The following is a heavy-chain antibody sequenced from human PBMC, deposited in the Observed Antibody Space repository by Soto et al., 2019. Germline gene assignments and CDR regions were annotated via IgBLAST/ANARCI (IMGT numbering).Heavy chain of an antibody. J-gene: IGHJ6*02. CDR1: GGTFSSYA. Sequence: SVKVSCKASGGTFSSYAISWVRQAPGQGLEWMGGIIPIFGTANYAQKFQGRVTITADESTSTAYMELSSLRSEDTAVYYCARASYYYGSGSYIYYYYGMDIWGQGTTVTVSS. D-gene: IGHD3-10*01. CDR3: ARASYYYGSGSYIYYYYGMDI. V-gene: IGHV1-69*13. CDR2: IIPIFGTA.